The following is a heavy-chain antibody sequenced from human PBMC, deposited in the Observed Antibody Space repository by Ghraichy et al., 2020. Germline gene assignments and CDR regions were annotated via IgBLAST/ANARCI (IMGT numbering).Heavy chain of an antibody. CDR1: GFTFSSYA. Sequence: GESLRLSCAASGFTFSSYAMSWVRQAPGKGLEWVSAISGSGGSTYYADSVKGRFTISRDNSKNTLYLQMISLRAEDTAMYYCAKSPYYDFWSGTYYFDYWGQGTLVTVSS. CDR2: ISGSGGST. CDR3: AKSPYYDFWSGTYYFDY. D-gene: IGHD3-3*01. V-gene: IGHV3-23*01. J-gene: IGHJ4*02.